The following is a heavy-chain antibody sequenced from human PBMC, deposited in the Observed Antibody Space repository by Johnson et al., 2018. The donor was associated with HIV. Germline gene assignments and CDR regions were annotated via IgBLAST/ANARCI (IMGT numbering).Heavy chain of an antibody. D-gene: IGHD1-26*01. V-gene: IGHV3-7*01. Sequence: VQLVESGGGLVQPGGSLRLSCAASGFTFNSYWMSWVRQAPGKGLEWVANIKLDGSDKYYVDSVKGRFTISRDNAKNSLYLQMNSLRAEDTAVYYCARYSGSYLPDAFDIWGQGTMVTVSS. CDR3: ARYSGSYLPDAFDI. CDR1: GFTFNSYW. CDR2: IKLDGSDK. J-gene: IGHJ3*02.